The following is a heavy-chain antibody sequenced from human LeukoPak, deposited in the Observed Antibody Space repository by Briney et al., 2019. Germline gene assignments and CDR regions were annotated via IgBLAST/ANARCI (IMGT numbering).Heavy chain of an antibody. CDR1: GYTFTGHY. V-gene: IGHV1-2*06. Sequence: ASVKVSCKASGYTFTGHYMHWVRQAPGQGLEWMGRINPNSGGTNYAQKFQGRVTMTRDTSISTAYMELSRLRSDDTAVYYCARDPDYTITMVRGSPGDYWGQGTLVTVSS. CDR3: ARDPDYTITMVRGSPGDY. D-gene: IGHD3-10*01. CDR2: INPNSGGT. J-gene: IGHJ4*02.